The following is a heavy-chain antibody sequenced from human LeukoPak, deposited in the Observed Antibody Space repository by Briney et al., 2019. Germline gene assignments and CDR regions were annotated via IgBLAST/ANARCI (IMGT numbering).Heavy chain of an antibody. Sequence: ASVKVSCKASGYTFTSYGISWVRQAPGQGLEWMGWISAYNGNTNYAQKLQGRVTMTTDTSTSTAYMELRSLRSDDTAVYYCARGGGSYDFWSGSYTIGYFDLWGRGTLVTVSS. D-gene: IGHD3-3*01. CDR3: ARGGGSYDFWSGSYTIGYFDL. J-gene: IGHJ2*01. CDR1: GYTFTSYG. V-gene: IGHV1-18*01. CDR2: ISAYNGNT.